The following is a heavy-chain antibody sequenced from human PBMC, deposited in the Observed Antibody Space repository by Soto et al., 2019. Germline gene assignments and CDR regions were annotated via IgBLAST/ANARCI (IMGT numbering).Heavy chain of an antibody. J-gene: IGHJ6*02. Sequence: EVQLVQSGAEVKKPGESLKISCKGSGYSFTSYWIGWVRQMPGKGLEWMGIIYPGDSDTRYSRSFQGQVTISADKSISTAYEQWNSPKASDTAMYYGAGPRSSSRNCYGMDVWRQGTTVTLSS. CDR3: AGPRSSSRNCYGMDV. V-gene: IGHV5-51*03. CDR1: GYSFTSYW. D-gene: IGHD6-13*01. CDR2: IYPGDSDT.